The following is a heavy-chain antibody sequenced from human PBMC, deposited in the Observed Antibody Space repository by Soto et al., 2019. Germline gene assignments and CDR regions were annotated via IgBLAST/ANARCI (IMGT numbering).Heavy chain of an antibody. CDR1: GYSFTSYW. Sequence: PGESLKISCKGSGYSFTSYWIGWVRQMPGKGLEWMGIIYPGDSDTRYSPSFQGQVTISADKSISTAYLQWSSLKASDTAMYYCGRPTPVNTMGPYYFAYGGQGPVVTVSS. CDR2: IYPGDSDT. J-gene: IGHJ4*02. V-gene: IGHV5-51*01. CDR3: GRPTPVNTMGPYYFAY. D-gene: IGHD4-17*01.